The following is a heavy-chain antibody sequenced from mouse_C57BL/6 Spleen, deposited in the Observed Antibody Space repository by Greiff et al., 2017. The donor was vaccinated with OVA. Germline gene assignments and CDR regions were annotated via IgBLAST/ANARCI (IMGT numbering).Heavy chain of an antibody. D-gene: IGHD2-4*01. CDR2: IHPNSGST. CDR3: AKEGGPYDYPVAY. V-gene: IGHV1-64*01. J-gene: IGHJ3*01. Sequence: VQLQQPGAELVKPGASVKLSCKASGYTFTSYWMHWVKQRPGQGLEWIGMIHPNSGSTNYNEKFKSKATLTVDKSSSTAYMQLSSLTSEDSAVYYCAKEGGPYDYPVAYWGQGTLVTVSA. CDR1: GYTFTSYW.